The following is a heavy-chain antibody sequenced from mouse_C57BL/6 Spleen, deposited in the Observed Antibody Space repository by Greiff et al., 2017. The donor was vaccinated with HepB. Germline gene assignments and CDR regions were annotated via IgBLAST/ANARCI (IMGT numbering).Heavy chain of an antibody. V-gene: IGHV1-82*01. J-gene: IGHJ1*03. Sequence: VQLQQSGPELVKPGASVKISCKASGYAFSSSWMNWVKQRPGKGLEWIGRIYPGDGDTNYNGKFKGKATLTADKSSSTAYMQLSSLTSEDSAVYFCARSGGYYGNYGWYFDVWGTGTTVTVSS. D-gene: IGHD2-1*01. CDR1: GYAFSSSW. CDR3: ARSGGYYGNYGWYFDV. CDR2: IYPGDGDT.